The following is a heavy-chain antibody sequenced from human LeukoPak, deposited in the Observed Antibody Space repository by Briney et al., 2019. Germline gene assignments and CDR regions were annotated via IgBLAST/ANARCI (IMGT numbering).Heavy chain of an antibody. CDR3: AREDCSGGSCYSGYYYYMDV. D-gene: IGHD2-15*01. CDR2: ISSSRYI. J-gene: IGHJ6*03. V-gene: IGHV3-21*04. CDR1: GFTFKSYN. Sequence: GGSLRLSCAASGFTFKSYNMNWVRQAPGKGLEWVSSISSSRYIDYADSVKGRFTVSRDNAKNSLYLQMNSLRAEDTALYYCAREDCSGGSCYSGYYYYMDVWGKGTTVTVSS.